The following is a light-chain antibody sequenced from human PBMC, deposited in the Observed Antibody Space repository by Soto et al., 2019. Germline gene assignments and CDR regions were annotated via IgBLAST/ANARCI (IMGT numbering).Light chain of an antibody. V-gene: IGLV1-47*01. CDR1: SSNIGSNY. CDR2: RNN. Sequence: QSALTKPPSANGTPGQRVTISCSGSSSNIGSNYVYWYQQLPGTAPKLLIYRNNQRPSGVPDRFSGSKSGTSASLAISGLRSEDEADYYCAAWDDSLSGSYVFGTGTKVTVL. J-gene: IGLJ1*01. CDR3: AAWDDSLSGSYV.